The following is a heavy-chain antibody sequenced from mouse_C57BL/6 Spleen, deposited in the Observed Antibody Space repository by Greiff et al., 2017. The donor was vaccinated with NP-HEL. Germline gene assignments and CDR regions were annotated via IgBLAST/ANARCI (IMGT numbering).Heavy chain of an antibody. Sequence: QVQLKQPGAELVKPGASVKLSCKASGYTFTSYWMQWVKQRPGQGLEWIGEIDPSDSYTNYNQKFKGKATLTVDTSSSTAYMQLSSLTSEDSAVYYGARRYDGSSPDYWGQGTTLTVSS. CDR3: ARRYDGSSPDY. CDR2: IDPSDSYT. J-gene: IGHJ2*01. V-gene: IGHV1-50*01. D-gene: IGHD1-1*01. CDR1: GYTFTSYW.